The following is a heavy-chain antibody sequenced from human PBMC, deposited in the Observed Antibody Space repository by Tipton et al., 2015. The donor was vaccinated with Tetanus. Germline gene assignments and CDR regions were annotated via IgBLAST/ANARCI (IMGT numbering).Heavy chain of an antibody. CDR3: ARDHRLSASYAGWFDP. CDR1: GGSISTFY. CDR2: IYYSGSA. D-gene: IGHD2-8*01. J-gene: IGHJ5*02. Sequence: TLSLTCSISGGSISTFYWSWIRQPPGKGLEWIGHIYYSGSANYNPSLKSRLTMSIDTSNDQLSLRLKSVTPADTAVYYCARDHRLSASYAGWFDPWGQGTLVTVSS. V-gene: IGHV4-59*01.